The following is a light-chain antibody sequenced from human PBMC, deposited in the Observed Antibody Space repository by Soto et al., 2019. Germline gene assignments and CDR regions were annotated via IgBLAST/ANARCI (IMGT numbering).Light chain of an antibody. J-gene: IGLJ2*01. Sequence: QYVLTQPPSVSEAPRQRVTISCSGSTSNIGNNAVNWYQQLPGKAPKLLIYYDDLLPSGVSDRFSGSKSGTSASLAISGLQSDDEADYYCAAWDDSLNGVVFGGGTKLTVL. CDR1: TSNIGNNA. CDR2: YDD. V-gene: IGLV1-36*01. CDR3: AAWDDSLNGVV.